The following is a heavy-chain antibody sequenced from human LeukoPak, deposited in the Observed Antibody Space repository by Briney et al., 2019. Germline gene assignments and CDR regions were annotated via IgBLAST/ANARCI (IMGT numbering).Heavy chain of an antibody. CDR3: ARHGVGYYYYGVDV. V-gene: IGHV4-39*01. CDR2: SYYSGI. CDR1: GGSISSGSYC. J-gene: IGHJ6*02. Sequence: SETLSLTCNVSGGSISSGSYCWGWIRQPPGKGLEWVGSSYYSGIYCNPSLESRVTISVDTSKNQFSLKLSSVTAADTAVYYCARHGVGYYYYGVDVWGQGTTVTVSS.